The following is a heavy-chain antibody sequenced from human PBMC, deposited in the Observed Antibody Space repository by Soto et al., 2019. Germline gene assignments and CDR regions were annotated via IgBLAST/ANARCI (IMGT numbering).Heavy chain of an antibody. CDR1: GGTFSGYA. CDR2: IIPIFGTA. V-gene: IGHV1-69*12. CDR3: ARGRYCGGDCYSGGFDY. J-gene: IGHJ4*02. Sequence: QVQLVQSGAEVKKPGSSVKVSCKASGGTFSGYAISWVRQAPGQGLEWMGGIIPIFGTANYAQKFQGRVTITADESTSTAYMELSSLRSEDTAVYYCARGRYCGGDCYSGGFDYWGQGTLVTVSS. D-gene: IGHD2-21*02.